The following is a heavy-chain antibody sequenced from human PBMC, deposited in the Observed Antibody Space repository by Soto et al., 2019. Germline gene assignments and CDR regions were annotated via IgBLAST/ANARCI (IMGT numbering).Heavy chain of an antibody. CDR2: IYPGDSDT. D-gene: IGHD3-3*01. V-gene: IGHV5-51*01. J-gene: IGHJ6*02. Sequence: GDSLKISCKGSGYSFTSYWIGWVRQMPGKGLEWMGIIYPGDSDTRYSPSFQGQVTISADKSISTAYLQWSSLKASDTAMYYCARQGNYDFWSGYYTGIYYYGMDVWGQGTTVTVSS. CDR1: GYSFTSYW. CDR3: ARQGNYDFWSGYYTGIYYYGMDV.